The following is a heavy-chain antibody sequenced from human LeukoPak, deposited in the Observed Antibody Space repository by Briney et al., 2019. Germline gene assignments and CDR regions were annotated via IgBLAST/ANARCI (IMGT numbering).Heavy chain of an antibody. CDR2: IIPMFKTP. V-gene: IGHV1-69*13. CDR1: GVTFSSYA. Sequence: GASVKLSCKASGVTFSSYAMSWVRQAPGRGLEWMGGIIPMFKTPKYVQKFQDRLTITADESTRTAYMELNSLRSDDTAVYYCARDGGGSVDYWGQGTLITVSS. J-gene: IGHJ4*02. CDR3: ARDGGGSVDY. D-gene: IGHD3-16*01.